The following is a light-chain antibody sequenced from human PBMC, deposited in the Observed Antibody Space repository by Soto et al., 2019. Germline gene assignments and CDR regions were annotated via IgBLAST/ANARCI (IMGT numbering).Light chain of an antibody. CDR2: SAS. V-gene: IGKV3-20*01. J-gene: IGKJ4*01. CDR1: QSVSSSY. Sequence: EIVLTQSPGTLSLSPGERATLSCRASQSVSSSYLAWYQQKPGQAPRLLIYSASSRAAGIPDRFTGSGSGTDFTLTISRLEPEDFAVYYCQQYNNWPPLTFGGGTKVELK. CDR3: QQYNNWPPLT.